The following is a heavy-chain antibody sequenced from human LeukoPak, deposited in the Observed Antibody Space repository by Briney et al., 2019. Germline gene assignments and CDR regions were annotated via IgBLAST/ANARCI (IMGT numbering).Heavy chain of an antibody. Sequence: GASLTLSCATSALNFKNHDMIWLRHAPGKGLKWVSTIRGSGNDVYYADAVQGRFIVARENSKNTLYLQLKSLRAEDTAVFCCGKDATRTTGKPYYYGLDVWGQGTTVAVSS. V-gene: IGHV3-23*01. J-gene: IGHJ6*02. CDR3: GKDATRTTGKPYYYGLDV. CDR2: IRGSGNDV. CDR1: ALNFKNHD. D-gene: IGHD1/OR15-1a*01.